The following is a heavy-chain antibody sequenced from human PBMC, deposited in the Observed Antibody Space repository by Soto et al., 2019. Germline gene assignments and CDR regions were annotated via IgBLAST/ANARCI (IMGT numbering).Heavy chain of an antibody. CDR3: VSPFISVAGHSPLDI. CDR2: INPSGVRT. CDR1: GYTFTNNF. D-gene: IGHD2-15*01. Sequence: ASVKVSCKASGYTFTNNFVHWVRQAPGQGLEWMGIINPSGVRTTYAQNFQGRVTMTRETSTSTVYMELSSLRSEDTALYYCVSPFISVAGHSPLDIWGQGTMVTVSS. V-gene: IGHV1-46*01. J-gene: IGHJ3*02.